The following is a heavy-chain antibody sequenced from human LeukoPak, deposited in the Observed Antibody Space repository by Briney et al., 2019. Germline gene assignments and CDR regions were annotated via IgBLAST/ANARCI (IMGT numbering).Heavy chain of an antibody. J-gene: IGHJ4*02. D-gene: IGHD6-25*01. Sequence: GGSLRLSCAASGFTFSSHWMSWVRQAPGKGLEWVANIKQDGSEKYYVDSVKGRFTISRDNAKNSLYLQMNSLRAEDTAVYYCATAHYWGQGTLVTVSS. CDR3: ATAHY. CDR1: GFTFSSHW. V-gene: IGHV3-7*01. CDR2: IKQDGSEK.